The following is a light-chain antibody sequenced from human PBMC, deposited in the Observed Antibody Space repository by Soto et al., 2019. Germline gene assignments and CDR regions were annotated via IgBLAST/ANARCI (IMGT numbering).Light chain of an antibody. CDR2: RTS. CDR1: QSFSTW. J-gene: IGKJ2*01. CDR3: QEYSRYPYT. Sequence: DIQMTQSPSTLSVSVGDRVTITCRASQSFSTWLAWYQQKPGKAPKLLIYRTSTLKNGVTSRFSGSGSGTEFTLTITSLQPDDFATYYCQEYSRYPYTFGQGTKLEIK. V-gene: IGKV1-5*03.